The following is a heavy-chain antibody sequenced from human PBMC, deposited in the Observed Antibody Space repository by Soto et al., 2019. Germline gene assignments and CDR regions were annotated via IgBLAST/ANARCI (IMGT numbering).Heavy chain of an antibody. CDR2: LSLGGGTT. J-gene: IGHJ3*01. CDR3: AKDGQYRTDGFDV. D-gene: IGHD6-6*01. V-gene: IGHV3-23*01. Sequence: EAQLLESGGDWAQPGGSLRLSCAASGFTFSSHGMSWVRQAPGKGLEWIAGLSLGGGTTYYANSVKGRFTISRDNSKTTLDLIMNSLKVEDTALYYCAKDGQYRTDGFDVWGQGTMVTVSS. CDR1: GFTFSSHG.